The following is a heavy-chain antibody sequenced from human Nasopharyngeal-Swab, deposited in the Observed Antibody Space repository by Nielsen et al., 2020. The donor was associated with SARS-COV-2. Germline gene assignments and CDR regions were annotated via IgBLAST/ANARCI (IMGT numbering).Heavy chain of an antibody. D-gene: IGHD6-13*01. Sequence: SVQVSCKASGGTFSSYAISWVRQAPGQGLEWMGGIIPIFGTANYAQKFQGRVTITADESTSTAYMELSSLRSEDTAVYYCARSWSPLYYYGMDVWGQGTTVTVSS. CDR2: IIPIFGTA. J-gene: IGHJ6*02. CDR3: ARSWSPLYYYGMDV. V-gene: IGHV1-69*13. CDR1: GGTFSSYA.